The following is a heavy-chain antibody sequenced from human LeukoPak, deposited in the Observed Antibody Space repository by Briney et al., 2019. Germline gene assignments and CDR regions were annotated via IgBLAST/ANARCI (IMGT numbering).Heavy chain of an antibody. J-gene: IGHJ5*02. Sequence: SETLSLTCTVSGGSISSSSYYWGWIRQPPGKGLEWIGGIYYSGSTYYNPSLKSRVTISVDTSKNQFSLKLSSVTAADTAVYYCARDLGMAVAKTISTWFDPWGQGALVTVSS. CDR3: ARDLGMAVAKTISTWFDP. CDR2: IYYSGST. D-gene: IGHD6-19*01. V-gene: IGHV4-39*01. CDR1: GGSISSSSYY.